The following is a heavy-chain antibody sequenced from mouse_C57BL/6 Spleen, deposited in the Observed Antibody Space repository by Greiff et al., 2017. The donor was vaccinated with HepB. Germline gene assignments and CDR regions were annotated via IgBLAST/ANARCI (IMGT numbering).Heavy chain of an antibody. J-gene: IGHJ1*03. Sequence: QVQLQQPGTELVKPGASVKLSCKASGYTFTSYWMHWVKQRPGQGLEWIGNINPSNGGTNYNEKFKSKATLTVDKSSSTAYMQLSSLTSEDSAVYDGARDENDSWYFDVWGTGTTVTVSS. V-gene: IGHV1-53*01. D-gene: IGHD2-12*01. CDR3: ARDENDSWYFDV. CDR2: INPSNGGT. CDR1: GYTFTSYW.